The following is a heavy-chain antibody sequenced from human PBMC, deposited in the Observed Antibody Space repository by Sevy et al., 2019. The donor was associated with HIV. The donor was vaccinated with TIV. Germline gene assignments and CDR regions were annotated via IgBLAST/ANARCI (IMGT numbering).Heavy chain of an antibody. Sequence: GGSLRLSCAASGFTFSSYAMSWVRQAPGKGLEWVSVISGSGDSTYYADSVKGRFTISRDNSKNTLYLQMESLRAEDTAVYYCAKSALAVAATYLTDHWGQGTLVTVSS. D-gene: IGHD6-19*01. V-gene: IGHV3-23*01. CDR2: ISGSGDST. CDR1: GFTFSSYA. J-gene: IGHJ5*02. CDR3: AKSALAVAATYLTDH.